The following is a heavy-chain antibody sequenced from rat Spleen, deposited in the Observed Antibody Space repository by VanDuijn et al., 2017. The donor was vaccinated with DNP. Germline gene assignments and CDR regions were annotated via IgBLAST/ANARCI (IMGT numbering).Heavy chain of an antibody. CDR2: IWKHGAT. J-gene: IGHJ2*01. V-gene: IGHV2-1*01. D-gene: IGHD1-6*01. CDR1: GFSLTSYN. Sequence: QVQLKESGPGMVQPSRTLSLICTVSGFSLTSYNVHWVRQPPGKGLEWMGVIWKHGATRYNSALKSRLSINRDTSKSQVFLKMNSLQTEDTAIYFCTRSSVYFGPPFDYWGQGVMVTVSS. CDR3: TRSSVYFGPPFDY.